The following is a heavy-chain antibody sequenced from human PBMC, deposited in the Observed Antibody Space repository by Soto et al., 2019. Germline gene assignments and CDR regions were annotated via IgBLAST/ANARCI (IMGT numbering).Heavy chain of an antibody. J-gene: IGHJ4*02. CDR1: GYRFSSSL. V-gene: IGHV5-51*01. CDR2: VYPSDSDV. Sequence: PGESLQISFQGTGYRFSSSLIGWVRQKHVKGLEWLGNVYPSDSDVRYSPAFEGQVTISADNSINTAYLQLLKLKASETAIYYCTKRANSPFDSFCQRTRLAFCS. CDR3: TKRANSPFDS. D-gene: IGHD6-13*01.